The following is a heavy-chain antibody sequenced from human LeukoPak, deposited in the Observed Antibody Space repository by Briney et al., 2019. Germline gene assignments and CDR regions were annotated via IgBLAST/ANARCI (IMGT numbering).Heavy chain of an antibody. CDR2: IYTSGST. J-gene: IGHJ3*02. V-gene: IGHV4-4*09. D-gene: IGHD2-21*01. CDR3: ARHMSAVLWWSAFDI. CDR1: GGSISSYY. Sequence: PSETLSLTCTVSGGSISSYYWSWIRQPPGKGLEWIGYIYTSGSTNYNPSLKSRVTISVDTSKNQFSLKLSSVTAADTAVYYCARHMSAVLWWSAFDIWGQGTMVTVSS.